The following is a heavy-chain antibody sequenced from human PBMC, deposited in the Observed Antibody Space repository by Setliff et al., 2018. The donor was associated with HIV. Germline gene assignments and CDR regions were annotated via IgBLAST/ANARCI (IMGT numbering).Heavy chain of an antibody. J-gene: IGHJ4*02. V-gene: IGHV4-4*02. CDR2: IYHSGST. CDR1: GGSISSSYW. D-gene: IGHD6-6*01. Sequence: PSETLSLTCAVSGGSISSSYWWSWVRQPPGEGLEWIGEIYHSGSTNYNPSLKSRLTISVGKSKNQFFLKLSSVTAADTAVYYCARVPYSSSWGTFDYWGQGTLVTVSS. CDR3: ARVPYSSSWGTFDY.